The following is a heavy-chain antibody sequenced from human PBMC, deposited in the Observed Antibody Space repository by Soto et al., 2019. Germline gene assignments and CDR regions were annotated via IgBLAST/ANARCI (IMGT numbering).Heavy chain of an antibody. CDR2: ISYDGSNK. CDR3: AKGVRKVVNDGMDV. CDR1: GFTFSSYG. D-gene: IGHD2-15*01. V-gene: IGHV3-30*18. Sequence: QVQLVESGGGVVQPGRSLRLSCAASGFTFSSYGMHWVRQAPGKGLEWVAVISYDGSNKYYADSVKGRFTISRDNSQNTLYLQMNSLRAEDTAVSYCAKGVRKVVNDGMDVWGHGPTVTVSS. J-gene: IGHJ6*02.